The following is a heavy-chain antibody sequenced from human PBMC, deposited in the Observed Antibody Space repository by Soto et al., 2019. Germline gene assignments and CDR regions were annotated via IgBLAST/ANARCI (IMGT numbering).Heavy chain of an antibody. CDR2: ISSNGVGT. CDR1: GFTLSGYA. V-gene: IGHV3-64*01. CDR3: ARRARPDFYYMDV. D-gene: IGHD6-6*01. J-gene: IGHJ6*03. Sequence: GGSLRLSSAASGFTLSGYAMDWVRQAPGKGLEYVSGISSNGVGTYYANSVQGRFTISRDNSKNTVYLQMGSLRPEDMAVYYCARRARPDFYYMDVWGKGTTVTVSS.